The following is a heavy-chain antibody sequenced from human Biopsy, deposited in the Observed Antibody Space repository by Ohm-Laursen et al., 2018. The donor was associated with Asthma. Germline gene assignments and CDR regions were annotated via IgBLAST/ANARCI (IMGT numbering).Heavy chain of an antibody. V-gene: IGHV4-30-4*01. J-gene: IGHJ6*02. CDR3: ARVVSYGDIYFGIDV. CDR2: VFYSGTT. Sequence: SQTLSFTCTVSGAYIGTPDYHWSWIRKSPGKGLEWVGFVFYSGTTHYSRSLERRLSISIDTARNEFSMRLTSLTAADTAVYFCARVVSYGDIYFGIDVWGPGNTVVVS. D-gene: IGHD4-17*01. CDR1: GAYIGTPDYH.